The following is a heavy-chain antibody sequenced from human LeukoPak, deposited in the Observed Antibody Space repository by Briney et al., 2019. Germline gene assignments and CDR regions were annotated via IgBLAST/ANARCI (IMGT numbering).Heavy chain of an antibody. Sequence: SSETLSLTCTVSGGSISHYYWSWIRQPPGKGPEWIGYIYYTGTTNYNPSLKSRVTISVDTSKNQFSLKLNSATAADTAVYYCAREDPQTKVPEGMDVWGQGTTVTVSS. CDR1: GGSISHYY. J-gene: IGHJ6*02. V-gene: IGHV4-59*01. D-gene: IGHD4/OR15-4a*01. CDR2: IYYTGTT. CDR3: AREDPQTKVPEGMDV.